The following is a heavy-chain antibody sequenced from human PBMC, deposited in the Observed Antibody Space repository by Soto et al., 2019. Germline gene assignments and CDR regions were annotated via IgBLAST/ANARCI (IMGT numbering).Heavy chain of an antibody. J-gene: IGHJ1*01. CDR3: AKDISQWLFYRTAPIGYFQH. V-gene: IGHV3-30*18. D-gene: IGHD3-22*01. CDR2: ISYDGSNK. CDR1: GFTFSSYG. Sequence: PGGSLRLSCAASGFTFSSYGMHWVRQAPGKGLEWVAVISYDGSNKYYADSVKGRFTISRDNSKNTLYLQMNSLRAEDTAVYYCAKDISQWLFYRTAPIGYFQHWGQGTLVTVSS.